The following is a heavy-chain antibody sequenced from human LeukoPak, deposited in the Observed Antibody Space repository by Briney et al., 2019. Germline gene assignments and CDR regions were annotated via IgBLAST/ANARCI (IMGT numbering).Heavy chain of an antibody. CDR2: ISSSGSII. J-gene: IGHJ4*02. V-gene: IGHV3-11*04. CDR3: ARVRGWKYFDY. CDR1: GFTFSDYY. D-gene: IGHD1-1*01. Sequence: GGSLRLSCAASGFTFSDYYMSWIRQAPGKGLEWVSYISSSGSIIYYADSVKGRFTISRDDPKNTLYLQMNSLRAEDTAVFYCARVRGWKYFDYWGQGTLVTVSS.